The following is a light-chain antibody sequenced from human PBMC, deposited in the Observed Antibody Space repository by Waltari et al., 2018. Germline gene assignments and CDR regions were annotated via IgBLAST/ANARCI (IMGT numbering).Light chain of an antibody. CDR1: SSNIGAAYD. V-gene: IGLV1-40*01. CDR3: QSYDTSLRSSV. J-gene: IGLJ2*01. CDR2: RNT. Sequence: QSVLTQPPSVSGAPGQRVTISCPGSSSNIGAAYDVHWYQQIPGTAPKLLIYRNTNRPSGVPDRCAGSKSGTSASLAITGLQAEDEADYYCQSYDTSLRSSVFGGGTKLTVL.